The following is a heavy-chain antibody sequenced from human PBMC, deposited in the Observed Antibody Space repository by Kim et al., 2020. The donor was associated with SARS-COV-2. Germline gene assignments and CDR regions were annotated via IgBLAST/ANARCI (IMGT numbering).Heavy chain of an antibody. CDR1: GFTFSSYA. CDR2: IWYDGSNK. D-gene: IGHD3-22*01. J-gene: IGHJ4*02. V-gene: IGHV3-33*06. CDR3: AKVRDYYDSSGYSGLDY. Sequence: GGSLRLSCAASGFTFSSYAMHWVRQAPGKGLEWVAVIWYDGSNKYYADSVKGRFTISRDNSKNTLYLQMNSLRAEDTAVYYCAKVRDYYDSSGYSGLDYWGQGTLVTVSS.